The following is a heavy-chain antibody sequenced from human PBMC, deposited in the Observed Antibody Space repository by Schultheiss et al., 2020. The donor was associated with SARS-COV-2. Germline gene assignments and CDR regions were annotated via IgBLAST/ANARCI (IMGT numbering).Heavy chain of an antibody. CDR3: ATLKPRYCSSTSCPTP. V-gene: IGHV3-53*01. J-gene: IGHJ5*02. D-gene: IGHD2-2*01. CDR2: IYSGGST. CDR1: GFTFSSYS. Sequence: GGSLRLSCAASGFTFSSYSMNWVRQAPGKGLEWVSVIYSGGSTYYADSVKGRFTISRDNSKNTLYLQMNSLRAEDTALYYCATLKPRYCSSTSCPTPWGQGTLVTVSS.